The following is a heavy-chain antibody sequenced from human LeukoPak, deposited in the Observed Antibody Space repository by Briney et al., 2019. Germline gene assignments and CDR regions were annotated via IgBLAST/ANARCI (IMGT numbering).Heavy chain of an antibody. Sequence: PGGSLRLSCAASGFTFSDYYMSWIRQAPGKGLEWVSYISSSGSTIYYADSVKGRFTISRDNSKNTLYLQMNSLRAEDTAVYYCAKDWSVGGWEQTVDYFDYWGQGTLVTVSS. CDR1: GFTFSDYY. CDR2: ISSSGSTI. V-gene: IGHV3-11*01. CDR3: AKDWSVGGWEQTVDYFDY. J-gene: IGHJ4*02. D-gene: IGHD1-26*01.